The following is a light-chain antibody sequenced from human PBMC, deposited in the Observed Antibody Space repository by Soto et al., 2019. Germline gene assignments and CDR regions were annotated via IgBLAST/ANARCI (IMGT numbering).Light chain of an antibody. V-gene: IGKV3-11*01. J-gene: IGKJ4*01. CDR3: QQRSNWPPLT. CDR2: DAS. CDR1: QIVGKY. Sequence: EVVLTQSPATLSLSPGERATLSCRASQIVGKYLAWYQQRPGQAPRLLIFDASNRATGIPARFSGSGSGTDFTLTISSLEPEDFAVYYCQQRSNWPPLTFGGGTKVEIK.